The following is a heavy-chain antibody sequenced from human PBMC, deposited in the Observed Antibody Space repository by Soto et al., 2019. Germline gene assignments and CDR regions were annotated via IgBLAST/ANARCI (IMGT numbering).Heavy chain of an antibody. CDR2: INHSGST. CDR1: GGSFSGYY. D-gene: IGHD6-13*01. CDR3: ARAFGYSSSWYVVDY. Sequence: QVQLQQWGAGLLKPSETLSLTCAVYGGSFSGYYWSWIRQPPGKGLEWIGEINHSGSTNYNPSLKSRVTISVDTSKNQFSLKLSSETAADTAVYYCARAFGYSSSWYVVDYWGQGTLVTVSS. V-gene: IGHV4-34*01. J-gene: IGHJ4*02.